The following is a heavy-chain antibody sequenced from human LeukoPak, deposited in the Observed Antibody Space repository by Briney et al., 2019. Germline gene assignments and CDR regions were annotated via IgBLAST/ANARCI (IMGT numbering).Heavy chain of an antibody. CDR1: GFTFSSYW. V-gene: IGHV3-74*01. D-gene: IGHD3-22*01. CDR2: INTDGSST. J-gene: IGHJ4*02. CDR3: ARGRSGFYFDY. Sequence: GGSLRLSCAASGFTFSSYWVHWVRQAPGKGLVWVSRINTDGSSTIYADSVKGRFTISRDNAKNTLYPQMNSLRVEDTAIYYCARGRSGFYFDYWGQGTLVTVSS.